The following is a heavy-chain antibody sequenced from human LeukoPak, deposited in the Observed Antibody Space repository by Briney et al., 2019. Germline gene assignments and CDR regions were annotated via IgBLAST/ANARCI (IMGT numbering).Heavy chain of an antibody. J-gene: IGHJ4*02. CDR2: IYPGDSDT. D-gene: IGHD2-2*01. CDR3: ARHHRDETGYCSSTSCRTLDY. V-gene: IGHV5-51*01. Sequence: GESLKISCKGSGYSMSSYWIGWVRQMPGKGLEWMGRIYPGDSDTRYNPSFQGQVTISADKSISTAYLQWSSLKASDTAMYYCARHHRDETGYCSSTSCRTLDYWGQGTLVTVSS. CDR1: GYSMSSYW.